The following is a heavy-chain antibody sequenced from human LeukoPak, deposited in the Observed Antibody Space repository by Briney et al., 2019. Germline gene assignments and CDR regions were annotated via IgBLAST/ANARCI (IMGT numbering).Heavy chain of an antibody. CDR3: AREAATAMPPYYFDY. CDR1: GGSFSGYY. V-gene: IGHV4-34*01. J-gene: IGHJ4*02. D-gene: IGHD5-18*01. Sequence: SETLSLTCAVYGGSFSGYYWSWIRQPPGKGLEWIGEINHSGSTNYNPSLKSRVTISVDTSKNQFSLKLSSVTAADTAVYYCAREAATAMPPYYFDYWGQGTLVTVSS. CDR2: INHSGST.